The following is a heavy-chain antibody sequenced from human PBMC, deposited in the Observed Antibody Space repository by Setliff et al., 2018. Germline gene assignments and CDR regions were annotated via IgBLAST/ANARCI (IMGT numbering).Heavy chain of an antibody. CDR3: ARVPRLEWLLPTFDS. D-gene: IGHD3-3*01. Sequence: ASVKVSCKTSGYSFINYGLSWMRRAPGQGLEWVGWISGYNGNTDYAQNLQGRVTMTIDTSTSTAYMELRSLRSDDTAVYYCARVPRLEWLLPTFDSWGQGTLVTVSS. CDR2: ISGYNGNT. CDR1: GYSFINYG. J-gene: IGHJ4*02. V-gene: IGHV1-18*01.